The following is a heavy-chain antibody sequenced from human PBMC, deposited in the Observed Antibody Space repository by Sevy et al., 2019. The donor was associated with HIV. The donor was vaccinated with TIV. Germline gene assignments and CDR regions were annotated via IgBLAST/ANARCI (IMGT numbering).Heavy chain of an antibody. Sequence: GESLKISCKASGYTFTDNYVHWVRQAPGQGLEWMGRINPKSGGTKYAQNFQGRFTMTRDTSISTAYMEVTRLRFDDTALYYCAREAGSTYYGLIDFWGQGSLVTVSS. J-gene: IGHJ4*02. CDR2: INPKSGGT. D-gene: IGHD1-26*01. CDR1: GYTFTDNY. V-gene: IGHV1-2*06. CDR3: AREAGSTYYGLIDF.